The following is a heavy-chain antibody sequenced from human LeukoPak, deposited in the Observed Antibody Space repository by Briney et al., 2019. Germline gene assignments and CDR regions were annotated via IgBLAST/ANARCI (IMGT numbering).Heavy chain of an antibody. D-gene: IGHD2-2*02. CDR1: GGTFSRYS. CDR3: AREGRWDCSSTSCYSWFDP. J-gene: IGHJ5*02. V-gene: IGHV1-69*04. CDR2: IIPIVGIA. Sequence: ASVKVSCKASGGTFSRYSISWVRQAPGQGLEWMGRIIPIVGIANYAQKFQGRVTITADKSTSTAYMELSSLRSEDTAVYYCAREGRWDCSSTSCYSWFDPWGQGTLVTVPS.